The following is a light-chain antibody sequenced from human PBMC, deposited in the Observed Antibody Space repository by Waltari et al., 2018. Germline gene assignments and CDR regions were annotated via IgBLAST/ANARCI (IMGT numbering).Light chain of an antibody. CDR2: DAS. J-gene: IGKJ1*01. CDR3: QQRSNFGT. CDR1: QSLSNF. Sequence: EVVLTQSPATLSLSPGERATLSCRASQSLSNFVAWYQHKPGQVPRLLIYDASNRAAGTPARFSGSGSGTDFTLTISGLEPEDSAVYYCQQRSNFGTFGQGP. V-gene: IGKV3-11*01.